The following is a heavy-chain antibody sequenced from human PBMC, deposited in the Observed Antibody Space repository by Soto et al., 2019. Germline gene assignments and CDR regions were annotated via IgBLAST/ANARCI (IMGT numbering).Heavy chain of an antibody. D-gene: IGHD3-16*01. Sequence: EVQLLESGGGLVQPGGSLRLSCAASGFTFSSYAMSWVRQAPGKGLEWVSAISGSGVSTYYADSVKGRFTISRDNSKKTLYMQMNSRRAEDTAVYDCAKTGGWPRHFDCWGQGTLVTVSS. V-gene: IGHV3-23*01. J-gene: IGHJ4*02. CDR3: AKTGGWPRHFDC. CDR1: GFTFSSYA. CDR2: ISGSGVST.